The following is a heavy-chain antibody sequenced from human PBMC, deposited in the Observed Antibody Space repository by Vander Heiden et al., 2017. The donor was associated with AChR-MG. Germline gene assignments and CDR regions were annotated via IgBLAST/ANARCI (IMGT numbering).Heavy chain of an antibody. Sequence: QVQLVQSGAEVKKPGSPVKVSCKASGGTFRSYPFSWVRQAPGHGLEWIGGFIPLFSAPNYALKFQGRLTITADDSTSTMYMELSSLTSEDTAVYYCARVESYADYAGRFQFWGQGTLLTVSS. CDR2: FIPLFSAP. D-gene: IGHD3-16*01. CDR1: GGTFRSYP. CDR3: ARVESYADYAGRFQF. J-gene: IGHJ1*01. V-gene: IGHV1-69*01.